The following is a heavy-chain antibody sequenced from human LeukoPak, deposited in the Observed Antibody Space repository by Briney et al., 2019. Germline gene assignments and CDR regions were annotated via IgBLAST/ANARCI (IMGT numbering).Heavy chain of an antibody. CDR2: ITTSDGNT. D-gene: IGHD7-27*01. Sequence: GGSLRLSCAASGFTFSSYAMSWVRQAPGKGLEWVSTITTSDGNTYYADSVKGRFTVSRDNSKNTLFLQMNSLRAEDTAVYYCAKDGGLWVSAHWGDSWGRGTLVTVSS. CDR1: GFTFSSYA. J-gene: IGHJ4*02. CDR3: AKDGGLWVSAHWGDS. V-gene: IGHV3-23*01.